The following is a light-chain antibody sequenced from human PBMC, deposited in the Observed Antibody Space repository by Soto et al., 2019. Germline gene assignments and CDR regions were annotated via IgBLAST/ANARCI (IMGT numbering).Light chain of an antibody. CDR2: GAS. V-gene: IGKV3-15*01. J-gene: IGKJ2*01. CDR3: QQYENWPPMYF. CDR1: QSVSNN. Sequence: EIVMTQSPATLSVSPGERATLSCRASQSVSNNLAWYQQKPGQAPRLLIYGASTRATGIPARFSGSGSGTEFTRTISSLQSEDFAVYYCQQYENWPPMYFLGQGTKLE.